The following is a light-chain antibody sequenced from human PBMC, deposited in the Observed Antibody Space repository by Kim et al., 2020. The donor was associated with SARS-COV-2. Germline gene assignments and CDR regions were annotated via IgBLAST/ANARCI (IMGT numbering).Light chain of an antibody. J-gene: IGLJ2*01. CDR2: GNS. Sequence: PGQRVTISCTGSSSNIGAGYDVHWYQQLPGTAPKRLIYGNSNRPSGVPDRFSGSKSGTSASLAITGLQAEDEADYYCQSYDSSRVVFGGGTQLTVL. CDR3: QSYDSSRVV. CDR1: SSNIGAGYD. V-gene: IGLV1-40*01.